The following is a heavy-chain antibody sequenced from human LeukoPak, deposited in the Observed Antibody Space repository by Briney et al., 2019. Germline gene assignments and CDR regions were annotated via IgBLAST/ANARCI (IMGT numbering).Heavy chain of an antibody. CDR2: INGRGDNT. CDR3: AKDRVSPGFNWFDP. CDR1: GVIISSYA. V-gene: IGHV3-23*01. Sequence: GGSLRLSCAASGVIISSYAMSWVRQAPGKGLEWVSAINGRGDNTYYADFVKGRFAISRDNSKSTVYLQMNSLRTEDTAVYYCAKDRVSPGFNWFDPWGQGTLVTVSS. J-gene: IGHJ5*02. D-gene: IGHD2/OR15-2a*01.